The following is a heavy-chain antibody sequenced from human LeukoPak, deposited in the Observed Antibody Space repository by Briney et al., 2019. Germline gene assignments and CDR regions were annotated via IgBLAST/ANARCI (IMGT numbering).Heavy chain of an antibody. CDR3: AKDHAGSGRAFEC. Sequence: GTSLRLSCATSGFTFRMSGVHWVRQAPGKGLEWVALMSSDGIKSYYADSVKGRFTASRDTSKDIVYLQMKSLSADDTGIYYCAKDHAGSGRAFECWGQGTLLTVSS. CDR2: MSSDGIKS. D-gene: IGHD3-10*01. J-gene: IGHJ4*02. V-gene: IGHV3-30*04. CDR1: GFTFRMSG.